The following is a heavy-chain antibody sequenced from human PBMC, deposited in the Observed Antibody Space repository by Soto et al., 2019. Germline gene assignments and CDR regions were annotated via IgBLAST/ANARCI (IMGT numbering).Heavy chain of an antibody. V-gene: IGHV3-15*01. CDR1: GFTFSNAW. CDR3: TTPPQHGDYLYGMDV. D-gene: IGHD4-17*01. J-gene: IGHJ6*02. Sequence: AASGFTFSNAWLSWVRQAPGKGLEWVGRIKSKTDGGTTDYAAPAKGRFTISRDDSKNTLYLQMNSLKTEDTAVYYCTTPPQHGDYLYGMDVWGQGTTVTVSS. CDR2: IKSKTDGGTT.